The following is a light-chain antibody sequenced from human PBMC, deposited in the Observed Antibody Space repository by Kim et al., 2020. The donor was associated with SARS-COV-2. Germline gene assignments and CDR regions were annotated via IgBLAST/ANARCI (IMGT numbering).Light chain of an antibody. CDR3: SSYTSSITLV. V-gene: IGLV2-14*03. Sequence: QSALTQPASVSGSPGQSISISCTGSSSDVGGYNYVSWYQQHPGKAPKLIIYDVSNRPSGVSNLFSGSNSCNTASLTISGLQAEDEADYFCSSYTSSITLVFGGGTQLTVL. CDR1: SSDVGGYNY. J-gene: IGLJ2*01. CDR2: DVS.